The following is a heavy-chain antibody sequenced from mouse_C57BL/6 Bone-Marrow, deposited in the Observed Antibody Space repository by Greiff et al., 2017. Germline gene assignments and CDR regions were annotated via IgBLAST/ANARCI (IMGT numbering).Heavy chain of an antibody. V-gene: IGHV1-18*01. J-gene: IGHJ4*01. CDR3: ARQKIAMDY. CDR1: GYTFTDYN. Sequence: EVQLQQSGPELVKPGASVKIPCKASGYTFTDYNMDWVKQSHGKSLEWIGDINPNNGGTIYNQKFKGKATLTVDKSSNTAYLQLSSLTSEDTAVYYCARQKIAMDYWGQGTSVTVSS. CDR2: INPNNGGT.